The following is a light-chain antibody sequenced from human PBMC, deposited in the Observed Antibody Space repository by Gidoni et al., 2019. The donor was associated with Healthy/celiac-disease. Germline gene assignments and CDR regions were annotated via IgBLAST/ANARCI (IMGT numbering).Light chain of an antibody. CDR1: QSIGSW. CDR2: KES. Sequence: EIQMTQSHATLSASVGDRVTITCRASQSIGSWLAWYEQKPGTAPKVLIYKESSLESGVPSMFSGSGSGTEFTLTISSLQPDDFATYYCQQYNSYSKTFGQGTKVEIK. V-gene: IGKV1-5*03. CDR3: QQYNSYSKT. J-gene: IGKJ1*01.